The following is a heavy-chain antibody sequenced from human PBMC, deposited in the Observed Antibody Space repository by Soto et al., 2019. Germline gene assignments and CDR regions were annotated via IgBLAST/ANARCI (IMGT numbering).Heavy chain of an antibody. Sequence: GGSLRLSCAASGFTGSSNYMSWVRQAPGKGLEWVSVIYSGGSTYYADSVKGRFTISRDNSKNTLYLQMNSLRAEDTAVYYCARDLKGSYYYYMDVWGKGTTVTVSS. V-gene: IGHV3-66*01. J-gene: IGHJ6*03. CDR1: GFTGSSNY. CDR3: ARDLKGSYYYYMDV. CDR2: IYSGGST.